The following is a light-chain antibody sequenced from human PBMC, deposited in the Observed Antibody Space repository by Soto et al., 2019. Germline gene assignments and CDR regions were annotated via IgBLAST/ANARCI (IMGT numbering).Light chain of an antibody. CDR3: SSYTSSVTLV. CDR2: EVS. CDR1: GSDVGGYNF. V-gene: IGLV2-14*01. J-gene: IGLJ2*01. Sequence: QSALTQPASVSGSPGQSITISCTGTGSDVGGYNFVSWYQQHPGKAPKLMIYEVSNRPSGVSYRFSGSKSGNTASLTISGLQAEDEADYYCSSYTSSVTLVFGGGTQLTVL.